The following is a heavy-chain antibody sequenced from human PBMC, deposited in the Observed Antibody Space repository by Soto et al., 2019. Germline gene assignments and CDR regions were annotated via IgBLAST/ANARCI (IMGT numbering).Heavy chain of an antibody. J-gene: IGHJ4*02. CDR2: ISAYNGNT. CDR1: GGTFTNYA. CDR3: ARDSPPPRE. Sequence: ASVKVSCKASGGTFTNYAFSWVRQAPGQGLEWMGWISAYNGNTNYAQKLQGRVTMTTDTSTSTAYMELRSLRSDDTAVYYCARDSPPPREWGRGTLVTVSS. V-gene: IGHV1-18*01.